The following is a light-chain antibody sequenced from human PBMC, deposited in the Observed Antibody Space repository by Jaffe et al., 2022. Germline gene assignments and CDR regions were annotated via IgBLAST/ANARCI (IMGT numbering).Light chain of an antibody. CDR1: TGEVTSGYF. J-gene: IGLJ3*02. CDR3: LLHSGGVQV. V-gene: IGLV7-43*01. Sequence: QTVVTQEPSLTVSPGETVTLTCTSSTGEVTSGYFANWFQQKPGQAPRALIYGTNIKHPWTPARFSGSLLGDKAALTLSGVQPEDEADYYCLLHSGGVQVFGGGTKLTVL. CDR2: GTN.